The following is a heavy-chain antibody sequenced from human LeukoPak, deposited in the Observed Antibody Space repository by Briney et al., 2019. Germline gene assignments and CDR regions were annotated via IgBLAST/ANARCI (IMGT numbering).Heavy chain of an antibody. Sequence: GGSLRLSCAASGFTFSSYAMSWVRQAPGKGLEWVSGISGTGGSTYYADSVKGRFTISRDNSKNTVSVQMDSLRAEDTAVYYCAKGASSSRRYFDLWGRGTLVTVSS. CDR2: ISGTGGST. V-gene: IGHV3-23*01. D-gene: IGHD6-6*01. CDR3: AKGASSSRRYFDL. CDR1: GFTFSSYA. J-gene: IGHJ2*01.